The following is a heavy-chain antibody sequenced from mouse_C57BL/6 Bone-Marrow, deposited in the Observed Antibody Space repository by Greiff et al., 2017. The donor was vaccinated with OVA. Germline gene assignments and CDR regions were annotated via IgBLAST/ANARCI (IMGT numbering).Heavy chain of an antibody. CDR3: ARSFITTVVAPYYYAMDY. CDR2: IDPANGNT. Sequence: VQLQQSVAELVRPGASVKLSCTASGFNIKNTYMHWVKQRPEQGLEWIGRIDPANGNTKYAPKFQGKATIIADTSSNTAYLQLSSLTSEDTAIYYCARSFITTVVAPYYYAMDYWGQGTSVTVSS. CDR1: GFNIKNTY. V-gene: IGHV14-3*01. J-gene: IGHJ4*01. D-gene: IGHD1-1*01.